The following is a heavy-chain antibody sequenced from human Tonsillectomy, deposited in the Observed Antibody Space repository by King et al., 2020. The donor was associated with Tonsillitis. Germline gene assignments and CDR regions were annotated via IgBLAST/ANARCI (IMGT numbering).Heavy chain of an antibody. CDR1: GGSISAYY. CDR2: IYRSGST. D-gene: IGHD2-15*01. CDR3: ARIQWSPL. V-gene: IGHV4-59*01. J-gene: IGHJ4*02. Sequence: VPLQESGPGLVKPSETLSLTCTVSGGSISAYYWNWIRQPPGKGLEWIGYIYRSGSTNYNPSLKSRVSISVDTSNNQFSLKLDSVTAADTAVYYCARIQWSPLWGQGTLVTVSS.